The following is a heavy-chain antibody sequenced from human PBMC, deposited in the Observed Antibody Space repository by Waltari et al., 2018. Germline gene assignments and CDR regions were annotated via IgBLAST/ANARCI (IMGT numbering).Heavy chain of an antibody. J-gene: IGHJ4*02. CDR2: ISYDGSNK. Sequence: VQLVESGGGVVQPGRYLRLSCAAAGFTFSIYGMHWVRQAPGKGLEWVAVISYDGSNKYYADSVKGRFTISRDNSKNTLYLQMNSLRAEDTAVYYCAKDRDQGVVTAITFDYWGQGTLVTVSS. CDR1: GFTFSIYG. CDR3: AKDRDQGVVTAITFDY. V-gene: IGHV3-30*18. D-gene: IGHD2-21*02.